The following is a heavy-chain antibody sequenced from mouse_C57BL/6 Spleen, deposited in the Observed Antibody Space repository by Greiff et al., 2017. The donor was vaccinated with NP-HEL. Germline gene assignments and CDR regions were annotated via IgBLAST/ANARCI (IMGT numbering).Heavy chain of an antibody. J-gene: IGHJ3*01. D-gene: IGHD1-1*01. Sequence: VQLQQSGAELVRPGASVTLSCKASGYTFTDYEMHWVKQTPVHGLEWIGAIDPETGGTAYNQKFKGKAILTADKSSSTAYMELRSLTSEDSAVYYCTKDPDYYGSSPLAYWGQGTRVTVSA. CDR2: IDPETGGT. V-gene: IGHV1-15*01. CDR1: GYTFTDYE. CDR3: TKDPDYYGSSPLAY.